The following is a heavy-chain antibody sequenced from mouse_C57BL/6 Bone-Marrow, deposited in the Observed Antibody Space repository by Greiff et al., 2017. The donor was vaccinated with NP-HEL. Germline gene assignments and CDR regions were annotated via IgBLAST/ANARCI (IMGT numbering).Heavy chain of an antibody. J-gene: IGHJ2*01. V-gene: IGHV5-4*03. D-gene: IGHD6-1*01. CDR3: ARVGLLYRDY. Sequence: EVKLMESGGGLVKPGGSLKLSCAASGFTFSSYAMSWVRQTPEKRLEWVATISDGGSYTYYPDNVKGRFTLSRDNDKNNLYLQMSHLKSEDTAMYYCARVGLLYRDYWGQGTTLTVSS. CDR1: GFTFSSYA. CDR2: ISDGGSYT.